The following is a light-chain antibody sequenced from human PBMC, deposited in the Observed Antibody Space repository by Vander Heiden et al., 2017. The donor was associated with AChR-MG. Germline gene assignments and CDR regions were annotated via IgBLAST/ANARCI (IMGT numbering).Light chain of an antibody. J-gene: IGKJ4*01. CDR1: QSVLYSSNNKYY. CDR3: QQYYSTPLT. Sequence: IVMTQSPDSLAVSLGERDTINCQSSQSVLYSSNNKYYLAWYQQKPGQPPKLLIYWASTRESGVPGRFSGSGSETDFTLTISSLQAEDVADYYCQQYYSTPLTFGGGTKVEIK. V-gene: IGKV4-1*01. CDR2: WAS.